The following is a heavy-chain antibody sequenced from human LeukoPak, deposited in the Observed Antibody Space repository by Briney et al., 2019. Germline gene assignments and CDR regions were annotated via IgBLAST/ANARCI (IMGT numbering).Heavy chain of an antibody. Sequence: SETLSLTCTVSGDSITNSVHYWSWIRQHPGKGLEWIGYIHHSGTTYYSPTLKTRLSIPVDTSKNQFSLHLSSVAAADTAVYYCARVRDSFDYWGQGTLATVS. V-gene: IGHV4-31*02. J-gene: IGHJ4*02. CDR1: GDSITNSVHY. CDR3: ARVRDSFDY. CDR2: IHHSGTT.